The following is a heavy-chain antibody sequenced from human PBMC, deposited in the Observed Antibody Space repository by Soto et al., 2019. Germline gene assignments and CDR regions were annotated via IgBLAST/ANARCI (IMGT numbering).Heavy chain of an antibody. Sequence: SETLSLTCTVSGGSISSYYWSWIRQPPGKGLEWIGYIYYSGSTNYNPSLKSRVTISVDTSKNQFSLKLSSVTAADTAVYYCARGGADCTNGVCYFYYYGMDVWGQGTTVTVSS. J-gene: IGHJ6*02. CDR1: GGSISSYY. D-gene: IGHD2-8*01. CDR3: ARGGADCTNGVCYFYYYGMDV. CDR2: IYYSGST. V-gene: IGHV4-59*01.